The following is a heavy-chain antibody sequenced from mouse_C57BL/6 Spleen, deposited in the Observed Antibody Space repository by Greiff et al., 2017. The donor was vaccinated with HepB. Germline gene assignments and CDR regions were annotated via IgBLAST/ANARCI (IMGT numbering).Heavy chain of an antibody. CDR3: ARWEGRGFAY. J-gene: IGHJ3*01. CDR1: GYTFTSYW. D-gene: IGHD3-3*01. CDR2: IDPSDSYT. Sequence: QVQLQQPGAELVMPGASVKLSCKASGYTFTSYWMHWVKQRPGQGLEWIGEIDPSDSYTNYNQKFKGKSTLTVDKSSSTAYMQLSSLTSEDSAVYYCARWEGRGFAYWGQGTLVTVSA. V-gene: IGHV1-69*01.